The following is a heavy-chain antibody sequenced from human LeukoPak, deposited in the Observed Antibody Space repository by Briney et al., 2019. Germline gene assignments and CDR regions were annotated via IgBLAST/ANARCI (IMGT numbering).Heavy chain of an antibody. CDR1: GYSISSGYY. Sequence: TSETLSLTCTVSGYSISSGYYWGWIRQPPGKGLKLIGSISHSGSTYYNPSLTSRVTISVDTSKNQFSLKLSSLTAADTAVYYCARLRRSRLAEFDYWGQGTLVTVSS. CDR2: ISHSGST. CDR3: ARLRRSRLAEFDY. D-gene: IGHD3-3*02. J-gene: IGHJ4*02. V-gene: IGHV4-38-2*02.